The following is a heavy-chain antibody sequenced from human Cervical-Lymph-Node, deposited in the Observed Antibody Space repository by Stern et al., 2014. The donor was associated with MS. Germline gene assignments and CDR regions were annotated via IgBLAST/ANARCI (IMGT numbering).Heavy chain of an antibody. CDR3: ARGRGPGGIAVHP. CDR2: MNPNSGNT. J-gene: IGHJ5*02. Sequence: VQLVQSGAEVKKPGASVKVSCKASGYTFTRYDINWVRQAPGQGLEWMGWMNPNSGNTGYSQKFQGRATMTRTTSINTPYMEMSSLRSEDTAVYYCARGRGPGGIAVHPWGQGTLVTVSS. V-gene: IGHV1-8*01. D-gene: IGHD6-19*01. CDR1: GYTFTRYD.